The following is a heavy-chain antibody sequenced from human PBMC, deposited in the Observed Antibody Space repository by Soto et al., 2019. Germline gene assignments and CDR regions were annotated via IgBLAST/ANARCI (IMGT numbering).Heavy chain of an antibody. CDR2: FDPEDGET. V-gene: IGHV1-24*01. D-gene: IGHD1-26*01. Sequence: ASVKVSCEVSGYTLTELSMHWVRQAPGKGLEWMGGFDPEDGETIYAQKFQGRVTMTEDTSTDTAYMELSSLRSEDTAVYYCATAGSYLLPPRYWGQGTLVTVSS. CDR1: GYTLTELS. CDR3: ATAGSYLLPPRY. J-gene: IGHJ4*02.